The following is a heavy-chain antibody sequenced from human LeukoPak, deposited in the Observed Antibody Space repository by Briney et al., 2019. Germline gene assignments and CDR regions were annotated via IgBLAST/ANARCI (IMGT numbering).Heavy chain of an antibody. D-gene: IGHD4-17*01. CDR2: IYYSGST. V-gene: IGHV4-31*03. CDR1: GGSISSGGYY. J-gene: IGHJ4*02. CDR3: ARHGYGDYPFDY. Sequence: SQTLSLTCTVSGGSISSGGYYWSWIRQHPGKGLEWIGYIYYSGSTYYNPSLKSRVTISVDTSKNQFSLKLSSVTAADTAVYYCARHGYGDYPFDYWGQGTLVTVSS.